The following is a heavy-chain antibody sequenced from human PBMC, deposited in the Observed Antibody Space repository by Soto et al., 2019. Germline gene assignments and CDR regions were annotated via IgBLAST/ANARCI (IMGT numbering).Heavy chain of an antibody. CDR3: ARTKIPRDPFDI. CDR1: GGSISSGGYY. J-gene: IGHJ3*02. D-gene: IGHD2-2*02. Sequence: SETLSLSCTVSGGSISSGGYYWSWIRQHPGKGLEWIGYIYYSGSTYYNPSLKSRVTISVDTSKNQFSLKLSSVTAADTAVYYCARTKIPRDPFDIWRQGTMVTVSS. CDR2: IYYSGST. V-gene: IGHV4-31*03.